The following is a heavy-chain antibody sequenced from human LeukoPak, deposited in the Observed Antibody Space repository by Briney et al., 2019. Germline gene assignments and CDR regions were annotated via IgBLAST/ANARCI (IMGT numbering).Heavy chain of an antibody. J-gene: IGHJ4*02. CDR1: GGSISSYY. Sequence: SETLSLTCTVSGGSISSYYWSWIRQPPGKGLEWIGYIYYSGSTNYNPSLKSRVTISVDTSKSQFSLKLSSVTAADTAVYYCARDSISYGVDYWGQGTLVTVSS. V-gene: IGHV4-59*01. CDR3: ARDSISYGVDY. D-gene: IGHD5-18*01. CDR2: IYYSGST.